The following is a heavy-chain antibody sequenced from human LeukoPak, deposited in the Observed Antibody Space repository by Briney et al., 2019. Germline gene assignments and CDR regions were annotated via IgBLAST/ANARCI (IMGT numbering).Heavy chain of an antibody. CDR1: GYSFTNYW. D-gene: IGHD3-10*01. J-gene: IGHJ4*02. Sequence: GESLKISCKGSGYSFTNYWIGWVRQMPGKGLEWMGIIYPGDSDTRYSPSFQGLVTISADRSISTAYLQWSSLKVSDTAMYYCARLDGSGSYSRGPEYWGQGTLVTVSS. CDR2: IYPGDSDT. V-gene: IGHV5-51*01. CDR3: ARLDGSGSYSRGPEY.